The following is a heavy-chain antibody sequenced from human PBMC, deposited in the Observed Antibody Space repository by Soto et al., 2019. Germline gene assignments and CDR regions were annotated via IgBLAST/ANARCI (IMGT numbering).Heavy chain of an antibody. J-gene: IGHJ5*02. Sequence: PSETVSLTCGVSGGTVASSHWWSWVRQSPGRGLEWIGNVYHTGDTNFNPSLQSRVTFSVDKSNNQFSLRLTSVTAADTAVYFCAREIVTAGGNNYFDPWGPGTLVTVSS. CDR2: VYHTGDT. CDR1: GGTVASSHW. D-gene: IGHD2-21*02. V-gene: IGHV4-4*02. CDR3: AREIVTAGGNNYFDP.